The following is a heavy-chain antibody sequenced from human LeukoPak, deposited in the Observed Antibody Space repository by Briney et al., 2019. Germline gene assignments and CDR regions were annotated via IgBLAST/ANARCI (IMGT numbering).Heavy chain of an antibody. J-gene: IGHJ4*02. CDR1: TFTFSSYT. CDR2: ISPSGNSK. CDR3: VRDFLGESGAGGY. D-gene: IGHD3-10*01. V-gene: IGHV3-21*01. Sequence: NPGGSLRLSCATSTFTFSSYTMNWLRQAPGKGLELVSSISPSGNSKYHADSVKGRFTISRDNAENSLYMQMNSLRAEDTGVYYCVRDFLGESGAGGYWGQGTLVTVSS.